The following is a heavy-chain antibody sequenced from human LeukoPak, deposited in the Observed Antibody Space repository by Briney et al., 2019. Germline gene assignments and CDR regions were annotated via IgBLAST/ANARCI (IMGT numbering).Heavy chain of an antibody. CDR2: INHSGST. CDR1: GGSFSGYY. D-gene: IGHD2-2*01. Sequence: PSETLSLTCAVHGGSFSGYYWSWIRQPPGKGLEWIGEINHSGSTNYNPSLKSRVTISVDTSKNQFSLKLSSVTAADTAVYYCARGVYCSSTSCYFLSWFDPWGQGTLVTVSS. J-gene: IGHJ5*02. V-gene: IGHV4-34*01. CDR3: ARGVYCSSTSCYFLSWFDP.